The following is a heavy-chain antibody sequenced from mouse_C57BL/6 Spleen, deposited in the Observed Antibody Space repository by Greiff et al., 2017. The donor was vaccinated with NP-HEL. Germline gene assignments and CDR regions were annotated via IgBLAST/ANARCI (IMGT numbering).Heavy chain of an antibody. Sequence: QVQLQQSGAELVKPGASVKLSCKASGYTFTSYWMHWVKQRPGQGLEWIGMIHPNSGSTNYNEKFKSKATLTVDKSSSTAYMQLSSLTSEDSAVYYCARPGYDYDGTWFAYWGQGTLVTVSA. D-gene: IGHD2-4*01. CDR3: ARPGYDYDGTWFAY. J-gene: IGHJ3*01. CDR1: GYTFTSYW. V-gene: IGHV1-64*01. CDR2: IHPNSGST.